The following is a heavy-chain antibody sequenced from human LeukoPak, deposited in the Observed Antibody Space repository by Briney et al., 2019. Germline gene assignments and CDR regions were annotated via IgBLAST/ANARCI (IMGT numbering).Heavy chain of an antibody. J-gene: IGHJ3*02. CDR1: GFTFSGYW. CDR2: IHKDGSET. Sequence: GGSLRLSCAASGFTFSGYWMSWVRQVPGKGLEWVARIHKDGSETQYVDAVKGRFAISRDNAKNSLFLQMNSLSVEDRAVYFWVRDWGYFTSATCISTKNHFFNMWGKGTMFTVSS. CDR3: VRDWGYFTSATCISTKNHFFNM. D-gene: IGHD2-2*01. V-gene: IGHV3-7*01.